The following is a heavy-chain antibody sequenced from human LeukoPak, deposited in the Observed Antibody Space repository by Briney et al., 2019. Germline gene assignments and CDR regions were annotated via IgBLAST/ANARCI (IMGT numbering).Heavy chain of an antibody. CDR1: GGSISSGSYY. J-gene: IGHJ6*02. D-gene: IGHD5-24*01. V-gene: IGHV4-61*02. CDR3: ARHVEEKGMDV. Sequence: PSETLSLTCTVSGGSISSGSYYWSWIRQPAGKGLEWIGRIYTSGSTNYNPSLKSRVTISVDTSKNQFSLKLSSVTAADTAVYYCARHVEEKGMDVWGQGTTVTVSS. CDR2: IYTSGST.